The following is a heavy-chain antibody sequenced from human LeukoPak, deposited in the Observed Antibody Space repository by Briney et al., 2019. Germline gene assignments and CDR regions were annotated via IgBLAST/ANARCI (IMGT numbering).Heavy chain of an antibody. CDR1: GYTFTGYY. D-gene: IGHD6-13*01. V-gene: IGHV1-2*02. J-gene: IGHJ5*02. CDR3: ARAYSSSPRRSDP. Sequence: ASVKVSCKASGYTFTGYYLHWVRQAPGQGLEWMGWINPNSGGTNYAQKFQGRVTMTRDTSISTAYMELSRLRSDDTAVYYCARAYSSSPRRSDPWGQGTLVTVSS. CDR2: INPNSGGT.